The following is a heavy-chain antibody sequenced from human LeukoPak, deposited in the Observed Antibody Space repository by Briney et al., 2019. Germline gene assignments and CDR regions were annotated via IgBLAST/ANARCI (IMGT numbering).Heavy chain of an antibody. V-gene: IGHV3-66*01. J-gene: IGHJ6*02. D-gene: IGHD3-16*02. CDR3: ARSPGHRAQDYYYYGMDV. CDR1: GFTVSSNY. Sequence: PGGSLRLSCAASGFTVSSNYMSWVRQAPGKGLEWVSVIYSGGSTYYADSVKGRFTISRDNSKNTLYLQMNSLRAEDTAVYYCARSPGHRAQDYYYYGMDVWGQGTTVTVSS. CDR2: IYSGGST.